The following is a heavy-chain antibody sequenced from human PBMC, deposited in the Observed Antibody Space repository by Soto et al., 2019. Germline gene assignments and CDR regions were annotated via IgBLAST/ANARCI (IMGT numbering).Heavy chain of an antibody. CDR3: TMERAVRYAVGFDP. D-gene: IGHD2-2*01. CDR1: GFTLSNVW. CDR2: IKSQKDGSTL. V-gene: IGHV3-15*01. J-gene: IGHJ5*02. Sequence: ELQLAESGGGVVEPGGSLRLSCAASGFTLSNVWISWVRQAPGKGLEWVGRIKSQKDGSTLDYAAPVKGRFTISRDDSQNMLHLQMTSLKTEDTGVYYCTMERAVRYAVGFDPWGQGTLVTVSS.